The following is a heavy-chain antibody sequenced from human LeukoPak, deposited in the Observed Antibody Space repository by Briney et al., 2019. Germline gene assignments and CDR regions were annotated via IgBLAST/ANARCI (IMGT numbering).Heavy chain of an antibody. V-gene: IGHV4-39*01. CDR2: IYYSGST. CDR1: GGSISSSSYY. CDR3: ARHLTAIPSSPLDY. J-gene: IGHJ4*02. D-gene: IGHD2-21*02. Sequence: KASETLSLTCTVSGGSISSSSYYWGWIRQPPGKGLEWIGSIYYSGSTYYNPSLKSRVTIFVDTSKNQFSLKLSSVTAADTAVYYCARHLTAIPSSPLDYWGQGTLVTVSS.